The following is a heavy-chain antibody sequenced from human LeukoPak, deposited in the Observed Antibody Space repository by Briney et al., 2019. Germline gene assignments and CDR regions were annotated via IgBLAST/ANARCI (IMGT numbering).Heavy chain of an antibody. CDR1: GGSISSYY. V-gene: IGHV4-59*01. J-gene: IGHJ4*02. Sequence: PSETLSPTCTVSGGSISSYYWSWIRQPPGKGLEWIGYIYYSGSTNYNPSLKSRVTISVDTSKNQFSLKLSSVTAADTAVYYCARLVGARHVDYWGQGTLVTVSS. CDR3: ARLVGARHVDY. D-gene: IGHD1-26*01. CDR2: IYYSGST.